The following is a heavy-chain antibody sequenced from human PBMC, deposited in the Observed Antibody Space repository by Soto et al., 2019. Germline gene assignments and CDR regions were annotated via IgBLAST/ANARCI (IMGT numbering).Heavy chain of an antibody. J-gene: IGHJ6*02. D-gene: IGHD6-13*01. Sequence: SETLSLTCAVSGGSISSGGYSWSWLRQPPGKGLEWIGYIFHSGSTYYNPSLKSRVTISVDTSKNQFSLKLSSVTAADTAVYYCARSLSIAAAGPGPYYYYYGMDVWGQGTKVTVSS. CDR1: GGSISSGGYS. CDR3: ARSLSIAAAGPGPYYYYYGMDV. CDR2: IFHSGST. V-gene: IGHV4-30-2*01.